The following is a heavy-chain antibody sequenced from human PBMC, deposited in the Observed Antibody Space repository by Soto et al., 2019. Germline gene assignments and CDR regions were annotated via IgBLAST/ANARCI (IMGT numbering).Heavy chain of an antibody. D-gene: IGHD3-3*01. CDR2: ISSSSSYI. CDR3: ARDHYDFWSGYSSLGY. Sequence: GGSLRLSCAASGFTFSSYSMNWVRQAPGKGLEWVSSISSSSSYIYYADSVKGRFTISRDNAKNSLYLQMNSLRAEDTAVYYCARDHYDFWSGYSSLGYWGQGTLVTVSS. V-gene: IGHV3-21*01. J-gene: IGHJ4*02. CDR1: GFTFSSYS.